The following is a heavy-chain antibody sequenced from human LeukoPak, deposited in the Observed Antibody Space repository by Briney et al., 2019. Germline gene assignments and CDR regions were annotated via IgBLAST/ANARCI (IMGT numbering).Heavy chain of an antibody. J-gene: IGHJ3*02. CDR3: ARDPTGVDTYDAFDI. D-gene: IGHD1-14*01. V-gene: IGHV3-66*03. Sequence: GGSLRLSCTVSGFTVSSNSMSWVRQAPGKGLEWVSFIYSDNTHYADSVKGRFTISRDNSKNTLYLQMNSLRAEDTAVYYCARDPTGVDTYDAFDIWGQGTMVTVSS. CDR1: GFTVSSNS. CDR2: IYSDNT.